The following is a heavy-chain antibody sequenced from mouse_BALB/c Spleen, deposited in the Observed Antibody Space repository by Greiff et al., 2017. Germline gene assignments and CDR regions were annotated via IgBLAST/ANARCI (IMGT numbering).Heavy chain of an antibody. CDR1: GFTFSSYA. V-gene: IGHV5-9-4*01. CDR2: ISSGGSYT. CDR3: ARDPYGNYEEAMDY. Sequence: EVMLVESGGGLVKPGGSLKLSCAASGFTFSSYAMSWVRQSPEKRLEWVAEISSGGSYTYYPDTVTGRFTISRDNAKNTLYLEMSSLRSEDTAMYYCARDPYGNYEEAMDYWGQGTSVTVSS. D-gene: IGHD2-10*02. J-gene: IGHJ4*01.